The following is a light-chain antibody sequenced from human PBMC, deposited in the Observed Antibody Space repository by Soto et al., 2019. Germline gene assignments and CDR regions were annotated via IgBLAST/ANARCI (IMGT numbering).Light chain of an antibody. CDR3: QQTYSLPRT. CDR2: AAS. CDR1: QSISSY. Sequence: DIQMTQSPSSLSASVGDRVTITCRASQSISSYLNWYQQKPGKAPKLLIYAASSLQSGVPSRFSGNGSGTEFTLTISNLQPEDFATYYCQQTYSLPRTFAQGTKVDIK. J-gene: IGKJ1*01. V-gene: IGKV1-39*01.